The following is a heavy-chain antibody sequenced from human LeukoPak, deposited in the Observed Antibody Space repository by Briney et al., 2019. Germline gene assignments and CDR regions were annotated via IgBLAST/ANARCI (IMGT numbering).Heavy chain of an antibody. CDR2: IYYTGST. V-gene: IGHV4-59*02. D-gene: IGHD3-10*01. J-gene: IGHJ6*02. CDR1: GVSVRSFY. Sequence: SETLSLTCTVSGVSVRSFYWSWIRQPPGKGLEWIGYIYYTGSTNYYPSLKSRVTISLDSSKNQFSLKLTSVTAADTAVYYCARADYGSGSPSYYGMDVWGQGTTVTVSS. CDR3: ARADYGSGSPSYYGMDV.